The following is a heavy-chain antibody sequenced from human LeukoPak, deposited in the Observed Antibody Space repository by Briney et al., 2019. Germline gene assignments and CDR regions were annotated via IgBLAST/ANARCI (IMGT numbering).Heavy chain of an antibody. Sequence: ASVKVSCKVSGYTLTELSMHWVRQAPGKGLEWMGGFDPEDGETIYAQKFQGRVTITADESTSTAYMELSSLRSEDTAVYYCARYIFSGSYRAYYFDYWGQGTLVTVSS. J-gene: IGHJ4*02. V-gene: IGHV1-24*01. CDR1: GYTLTELS. CDR2: FDPEDGET. D-gene: IGHD1-26*01. CDR3: ARYIFSGSYRAYYFDY.